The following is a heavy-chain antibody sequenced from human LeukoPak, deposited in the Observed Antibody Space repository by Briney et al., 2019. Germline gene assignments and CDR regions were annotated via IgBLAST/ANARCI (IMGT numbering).Heavy chain of an antibody. V-gene: IGHV3-30*04. Sequence: GGSLRLSCAASGFTFSPYAMHWVRQAPGKGLEWVAFISFDGSNTSYADSVKGRFTISRDNSTKTLFLQMSGLRTEDTAVYYCARLISTGSYTTDFWGQGTLVTVSS. J-gene: IGHJ4*02. D-gene: IGHD3-9*01. CDR2: ISFDGSNT. CDR1: GFTFSPYA. CDR3: ARLISTGSYTTDF.